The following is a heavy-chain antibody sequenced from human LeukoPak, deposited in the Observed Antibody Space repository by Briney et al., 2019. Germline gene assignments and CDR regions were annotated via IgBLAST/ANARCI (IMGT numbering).Heavy chain of an antibody. V-gene: IGHV1-69*05. CDR1: GGTFSSYA. CDR2: IIPIFGTA. D-gene: IGHD1-26*01. J-gene: IGHJ3*01. Sequence: GASVKVSCKASGGTFSSYAISWVRQAPGQGLEWMGGIIPIFGTANYAQKFQERVTITRDMSTSTAYMELSSLRSEDTAVYYCARGPQVGAFDLWGQGTMVTVSS. CDR3: ARGPQVGAFDL.